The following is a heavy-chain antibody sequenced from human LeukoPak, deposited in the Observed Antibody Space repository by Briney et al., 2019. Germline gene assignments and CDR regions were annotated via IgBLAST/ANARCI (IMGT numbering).Heavy chain of an antibody. V-gene: IGHV1-18*01. CDR3: ARAKVECGGGDCSPPRNFDY. D-gene: IGHD2-21*02. CDR2: ISAYNGNT. J-gene: IGHJ4*02. CDR1: GYTFTSYG. Sequence: ASVKVSCKASGYTFTSYGISWVRQAPGQGLEWMGWISAYNGNTNYAQKLQGRVTMTTDTSTSTAYMELRSLRSDDTAVYYCARAKVECGGGDCSPPRNFDYWGQGTLVTVSS.